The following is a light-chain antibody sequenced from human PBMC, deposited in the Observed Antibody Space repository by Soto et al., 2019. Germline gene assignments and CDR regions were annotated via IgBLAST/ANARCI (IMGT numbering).Light chain of an antibody. V-gene: IGLV2-14*01. J-gene: IGLJ2*01. CDR1: SSDVGFYNH. CDR2: EVN. CDR3: SSYAGNNNFVV. Sequence: QSVLTQPASVSGSPGQSITISCTGTSSDVGFYNHVSWYQLHPGTAPKLMIYEVNNRPSGVSHRFSGSKSDNTASLTVSGLQAEDEADYYCSSYAGNNNFVVFGGGTKLTVL.